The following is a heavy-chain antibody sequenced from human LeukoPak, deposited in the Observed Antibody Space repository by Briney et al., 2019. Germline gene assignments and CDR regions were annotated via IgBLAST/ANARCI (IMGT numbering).Heavy chain of an antibody. CDR3: ARDHYSSSALFDY. CDR2: ISSSSSYI. D-gene: IGHD6-6*01. J-gene: IGHJ4*02. V-gene: IGHV3-21*01. CDR1: GFTVSSNY. Sequence: PGGSLRLSCAASGFTVSSNYMSWVRQAPGKGLEWVSSISSSSSYIYYADSVKGRFTISRDNAKNSLYLQMNSLRAEDTAVYYCARDHYSSSALFDYWGQGTLVTVSS.